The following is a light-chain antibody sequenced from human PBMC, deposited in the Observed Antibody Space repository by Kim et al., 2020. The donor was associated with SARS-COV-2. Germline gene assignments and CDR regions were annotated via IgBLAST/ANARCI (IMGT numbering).Light chain of an antibody. CDR3: QQYYNPPRT. CDR2: WAS. J-gene: IGKJ1*01. V-gene: IGKV4-1*01. Sequence: DIVMTQSPDSLAVSLGERATINCKSSQSVFYSPKNKNDLAWYQQKVGQPPKLLIYWASTRESGVPDRFSGSGSGTDFTLTTSSLEAEDVAVYYCQQYYNPPRTFGQGTKVDIK. CDR1: QSVFYSPKNKND.